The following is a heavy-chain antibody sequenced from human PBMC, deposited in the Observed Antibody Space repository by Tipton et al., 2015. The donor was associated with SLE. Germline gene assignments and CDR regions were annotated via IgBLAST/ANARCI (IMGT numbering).Heavy chain of an antibody. V-gene: IGHV4-59*02. J-gene: IGHJ4*02. D-gene: IGHD3-22*01. CDR2: VNRNEGT. Sequence: TLSLTCTVSGRSVRTDLWSWIRQSPGKGLEWIGFVNRNEGTKSSFRSRVTISLDMSKNHFSLKINSVTAADTAVYYCAGDSSGSYYDHGGYWQLANRRFDSWGRGILVTVSS. CDR3: AGDSSGSYYDHGGYWQLANRRFDS. CDR1: GRSVRTDL.